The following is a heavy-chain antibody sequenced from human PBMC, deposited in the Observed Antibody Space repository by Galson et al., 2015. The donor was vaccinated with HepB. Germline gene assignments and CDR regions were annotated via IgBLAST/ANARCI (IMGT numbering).Heavy chain of an antibody. D-gene: IGHD1-26*01. CDR3: TKSQATAVPKIPLRKNFYYYGMGI. Sequence: SLRLSCAASRFTFSSYYMNWVRQAPGKGLEWVSTISVSGNRMYYGESVKGRFTISRDNSRNMLYLHMNTLGAEDTAVYFCTKSQATAVPKIPLRKNFYYYGMGIWGQGTTVTVSS. CDR2: ISVSGNRM. V-gene: IGHV3-23*01. CDR1: RFTFSSYY. J-gene: IGHJ6*02.